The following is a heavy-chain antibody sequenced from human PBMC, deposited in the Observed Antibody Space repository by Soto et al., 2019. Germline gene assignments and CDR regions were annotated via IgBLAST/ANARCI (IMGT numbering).Heavy chain of an antibody. D-gene: IGHD2-2*01. Sequence: SETLSLTCAVSGGSISSGGYSWSWIRQPPGKGLEWIGYIYHSGSTYYNPSLKSRVTISVDRSKNQFSLKLSSVTAADTAVYYCARGPLGYCSSTSCPRSGYYFDYWGQGTLVTVSS. V-gene: IGHV4-30-2*01. CDR1: GGSISSGGYS. J-gene: IGHJ4*02. CDR2: IYHSGST. CDR3: ARGPLGYCSSTSCPRSGYYFDY.